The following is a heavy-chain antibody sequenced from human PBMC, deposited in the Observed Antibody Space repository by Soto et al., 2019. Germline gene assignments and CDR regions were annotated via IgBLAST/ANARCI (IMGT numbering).Heavy chain of an antibody. CDR2: IYWDDDK. J-gene: IGHJ5*02. CDR3: AHRLLPAAEYGGWFDP. V-gene: IGHV2-5*02. CDR1: GFSLSTSGVG. D-gene: IGHD2-2*01. Sequence: QITLKESGPTLVKPTQTLTLTCTFSGFSLSTSGVGVGWIRQPPGKALEWLALIYWDDDKRYSPSLKSRLTTTKDTSKNQVVLTMTNMDPVDTATYYCAHRLLPAAEYGGWFDPWGQGTLVTVSS.